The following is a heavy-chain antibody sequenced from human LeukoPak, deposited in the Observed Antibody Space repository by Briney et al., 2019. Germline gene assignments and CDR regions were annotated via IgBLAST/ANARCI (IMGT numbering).Heavy chain of an antibody. Sequence: SQTLSLTCAVSGGSISSGGYSWSWIRQPPGKGLEWIGYIYHSGSTYHNPSLKNRVTISVDRSKNQFSLKLSSVTAADTAVYYCARDSGYAIFDYWGQGTLVTVSS. J-gene: IGHJ4*02. CDR3: ARDSGYAIFDY. V-gene: IGHV4-30-2*01. D-gene: IGHD5-12*01. CDR2: IYHSGST. CDR1: GGSISSGGYS.